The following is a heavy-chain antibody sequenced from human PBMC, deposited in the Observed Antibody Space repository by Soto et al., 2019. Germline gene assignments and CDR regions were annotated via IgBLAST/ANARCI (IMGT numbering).Heavy chain of an antibody. CDR3: ARVDCSGGSCYSGNYFDY. D-gene: IGHD2-15*01. J-gene: IGHJ4*02. Sequence: QVQLVQSGAEVKKPGSSVKVSCKASGGTFSSYAISWVRQAPGQGLEWMGGIIPIFGTANYAQKFQGRGTITADDATSTAYMELSSLRSEDTAVYYCARVDCSGGSCYSGNYFDYWGQGTLVTVSS. CDR2: IIPIFGTA. CDR1: GGTFSSYA. V-gene: IGHV1-69*01.